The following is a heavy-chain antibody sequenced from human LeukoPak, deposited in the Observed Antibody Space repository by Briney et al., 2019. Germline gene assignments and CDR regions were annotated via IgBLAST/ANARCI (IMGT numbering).Heavy chain of an antibody. Sequence: PGGSLRLSCAASGFTFRDYGMHWVRRTPGKGLEWVAFIRSDGSDKYYADSVKGRFTISRDTSRNTLYLQMNGLRAEDTAVYYCAKEASGSYYFDYWGQGTLVTVSS. V-gene: IGHV3-30*02. D-gene: IGHD1-26*01. J-gene: IGHJ4*02. CDR1: GFTFRDYG. CDR2: IRSDGSDK. CDR3: AKEASGSYYFDY.